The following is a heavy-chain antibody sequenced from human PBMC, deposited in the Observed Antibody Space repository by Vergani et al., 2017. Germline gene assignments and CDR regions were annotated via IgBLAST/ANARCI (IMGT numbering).Heavy chain of an antibody. Sequence: EVQLVESGGGLVKPGGSLRLSCAASGFTFSSYSMNWVRQAPGKGLEWVSSISSSSSYIYYADSVKGRFTISRDNAKNSLYLQMNSLSAEDTAVYYCASFYDYVWGSYGNYFGYWGQGTLVTVSS. V-gene: IGHV3-21*01. CDR1: GFTFSSYS. D-gene: IGHD3-16*01. CDR3: ASFYDYVWGSYGNYFGY. J-gene: IGHJ4*02. CDR2: ISSSSSYI.